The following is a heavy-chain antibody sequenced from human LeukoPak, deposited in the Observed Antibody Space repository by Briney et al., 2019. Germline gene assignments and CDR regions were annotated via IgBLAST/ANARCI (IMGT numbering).Heavy chain of an antibody. CDR3: AKDIAVVYYYGMDV. CDR2: ISGSGGST. J-gene: IGHJ6*02. CDR1: GFTFSSYA. Sequence: GGSLRLSCAASGFTFSSYAMSWVRQAPGKGLEWVSAISGSGGSTYYADSVKGRFTISRDNSKNTLCLQMNSLRAEDTAVYYCAKDIAVVYYYGMDVWGQGTTVTVSS. D-gene: IGHD6-19*01. V-gene: IGHV3-23*01.